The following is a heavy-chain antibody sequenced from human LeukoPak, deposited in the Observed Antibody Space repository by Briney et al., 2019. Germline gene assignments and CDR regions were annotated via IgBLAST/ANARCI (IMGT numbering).Heavy chain of an antibody. CDR2: IYPGDSDT. CDR1: GSSFTSYW. D-gene: IGHD1-20*01. Sequence: GESLKISCKGSGSSFTSYWIGWVRQLPGKGLEWMGIIYPGDSDTRYSPSFQGQVTISADKSISTAYLQWSSLKASDTAMYYCARLGSNWNDRRTFDYWGQGTLVTVSS. V-gene: IGHV5-51*01. CDR3: ARLGSNWNDRRTFDY. J-gene: IGHJ4*02.